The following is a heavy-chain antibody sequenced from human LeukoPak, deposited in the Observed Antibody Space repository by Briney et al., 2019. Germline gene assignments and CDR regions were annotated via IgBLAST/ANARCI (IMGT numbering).Heavy chain of an antibody. J-gene: IGHJ6*02. Sequence: GGSLRLSCAASGFTFSNAYMNWIRQAPGKGLEWISFISRSGDSLYYADSVEGRFTISRDNAQDSVYLEMNSLRAEDTAVYYCAREVVIVPDYYYYGLDVWGQGTTVTVSS. CDR1: GFTFSNAY. CDR2: ISRSGDSL. V-gene: IGHV3-11*01. D-gene: IGHD2/OR15-2a*01. CDR3: AREVVIVPDYYYYGLDV.